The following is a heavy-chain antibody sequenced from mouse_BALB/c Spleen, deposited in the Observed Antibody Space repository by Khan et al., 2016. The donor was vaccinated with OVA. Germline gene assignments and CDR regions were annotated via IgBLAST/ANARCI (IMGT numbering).Heavy chain of an antibody. D-gene: IGHD4-1*02. J-gene: IGHJ2*01. CDR3: AQESYNRDCINY. V-gene: IGHV3-2*02. Sequence: EVQLQESGPGLVKPSQSLSLTCTVTGYSITSGYAWNWIRQFPGNKLEWMGYISYSGVTSYTPSLKSRISITRDTSTNQFFLQLHSVTTEDTANYYCAQESYNRDCINYWGQGTTLTVSS. CDR2: ISYSGVT. CDR1: GYSITSGYA.